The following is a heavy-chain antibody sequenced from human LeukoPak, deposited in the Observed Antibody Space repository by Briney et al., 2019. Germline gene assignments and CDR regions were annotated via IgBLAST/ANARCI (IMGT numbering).Heavy chain of an antibody. CDR2: IHPSGGTT. CDR3: ARDTDSSGWQGAFDV. Sequence: VSVKVSCKASGYTFTTYYIHWVRQAPGQGLEWMGIIHPSGGTTTYAQKFQGRVTLTRDTSASTVYMELSSLRSEDTAIYHCARDTDSSGWQGAFDVWGQGTMVTVSS. J-gene: IGHJ3*01. V-gene: IGHV1-46*01. D-gene: IGHD6-19*01. CDR1: GYTFTTYY.